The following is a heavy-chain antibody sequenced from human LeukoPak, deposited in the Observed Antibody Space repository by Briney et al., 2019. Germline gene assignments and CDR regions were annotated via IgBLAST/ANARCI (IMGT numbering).Heavy chain of an antibody. D-gene: IGHD3-10*01. CDR1: GGSISSYY. V-gene: IGHV4-4*07. J-gene: IGHJ4*02. Sequence: NPSETLSLTCTVSGGSISSYYWSWIRQPAGKGLEWIGRIYTSGSTNYNPSLKSRVTMSVDTSKNQFSLRLSSVTAADTAVYYCARDQTMVRKFDYWGQGTLVTVSS. CDR3: ARDQTMVRKFDY. CDR2: IYTSGST.